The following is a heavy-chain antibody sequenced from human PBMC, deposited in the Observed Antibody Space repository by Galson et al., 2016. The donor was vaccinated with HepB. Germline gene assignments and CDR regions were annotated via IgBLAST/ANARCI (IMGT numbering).Heavy chain of an antibody. V-gene: IGHV3-21*01. Sequence: SLRLSCAVSGITFRSYTMNWVRQAPGKGLEWVSSISGGSSYIYYADSVKGRFTISRDNAKNSLYLEMNSLRDEDTAVYYCARDDYFRLSYWGQGTLVTVSS. J-gene: IGHJ4*02. D-gene: IGHD3-16*01. CDR3: ARDDYFRLSY. CDR2: ISGGSSYI. CDR1: GITFRSYT.